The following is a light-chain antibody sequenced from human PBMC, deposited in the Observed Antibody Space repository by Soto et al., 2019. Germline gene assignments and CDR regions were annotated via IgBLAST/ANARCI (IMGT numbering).Light chain of an antibody. Sequence: QSVLTQPPSVSAAPGQTVTISCSGSSSNIKNNYVSWYQQFPGTAPKLLIFENNKRPSGIPDRFSGSKSGTSATLGITGLQTGDEVDYYCGTWDSSLSAGVFGGGTKLTVL. CDR1: SSNIKNNY. CDR3: GTWDSSLSAGV. CDR2: ENN. V-gene: IGLV1-51*02. J-gene: IGLJ3*02.